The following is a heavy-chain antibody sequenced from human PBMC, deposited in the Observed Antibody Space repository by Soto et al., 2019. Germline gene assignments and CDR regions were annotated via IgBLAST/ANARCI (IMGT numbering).Heavy chain of an antibody. Sequence: EVQLLEAGGGFVQPGGSLRLSCAASGFTFSDYGMSWVRQAPGKGLEWVSAIIGPGDKTYYADSVKGRFTISRDNSKNTMCVQLTNLKAKKKTIYNCAKDREYGDSYPFYYWGQGPLLT. CDR3: AKDREYGDSYPFYY. D-gene: IGHD4-17*01. V-gene: IGHV3-23*01. CDR1: GFTFSDYG. CDR2: IIGPGDKT. J-gene: IGHJ4*02.